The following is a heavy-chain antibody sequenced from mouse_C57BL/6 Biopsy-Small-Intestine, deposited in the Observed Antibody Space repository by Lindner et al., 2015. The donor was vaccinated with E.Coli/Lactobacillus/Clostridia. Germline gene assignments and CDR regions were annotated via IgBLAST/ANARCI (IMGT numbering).Heavy chain of an antibody. D-gene: IGHD2-4*01. Sequence: VQLQESGPDLVKPGASVKLSCKASGYTFTSHDINWVKQRPGQGLEWIGWIYPREGSTKYNEKSKGKATLTVDTSSSTANMELHSLTSEDSAVYFCARWTYDYDEGWYFDVWGTGTTVTVSS. J-gene: IGHJ1*03. CDR1: GYTFTSHD. CDR3: ARWTYDYDEGWYFDV. CDR2: IYPREGST. V-gene: IGHV1-85*01.